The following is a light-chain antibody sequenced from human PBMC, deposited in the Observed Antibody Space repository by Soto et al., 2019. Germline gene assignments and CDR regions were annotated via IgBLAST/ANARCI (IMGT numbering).Light chain of an antibody. V-gene: IGKV1-5*03. J-gene: IGKJ1*01. CDR2: KAS. CDR1: QSISSS. CDR3: QQYNSYSWT. Sequence: DIQLTQSPIALSASVGDRVAITCRASQSISSSLAWYQQKPGKAPKLLIYKASSLESGVPSRFSGSGSGTEFTLTISSLQPDDFAAYYCQQYNSYSWTFGQGTKVDIK.